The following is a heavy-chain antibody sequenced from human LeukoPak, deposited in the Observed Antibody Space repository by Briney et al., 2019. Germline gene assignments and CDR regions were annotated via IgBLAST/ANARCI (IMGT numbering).Heavy chain of an antibody. CDR3: ARRHCSSTSCSNWFDP. Sequence: SVKVSCKASGYTFTGYYMHWVRQAPGQGLEWMGGIIPIFGTANYAQKFQGRVTITADESTSTAYMELSSLRSEDTAVYYCARRHCSSTSCSNWFDPWGQGTLVTVSS. D-gene: IGHD2-2*01. CDR1: GYTFTGYY. V-gene: IGHV1-69*13. J-gene: IGHJ5*02. CDR2: IIPIFGTA.